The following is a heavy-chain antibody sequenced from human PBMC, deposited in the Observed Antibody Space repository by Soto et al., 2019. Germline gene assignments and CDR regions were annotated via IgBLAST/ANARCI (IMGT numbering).Heavy chain of an antibody. V-gene: IGHV3-33*01. CDR1: GFTFSSYG. D-gene: IGHD4-17*01. J-gene: IGHJ3*02. Sequence: GGSLRLSCAASGFTFSSYGMHWVRQAPGKGLEWVAVIWYDGSNKYYADSVKGRFTISRDNSKNTLYLQMNSLRAEDTAVYYCARDRTVTTLGAAFDIWGQGTMVTVSS. CDR3: ARDRTVTTLGAAFDI. CDR2: IWYDGSNK.